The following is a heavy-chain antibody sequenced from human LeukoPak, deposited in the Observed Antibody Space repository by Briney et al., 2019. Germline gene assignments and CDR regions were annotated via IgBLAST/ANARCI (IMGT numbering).Heavy chain of an antibody. Sequence: GRSLRLSCAASGFTFSSYAMHWVRQAPGKGLEWVAVISYDGSNKYYADSVKGRLTISRDNSKNTLYLQMNSLRAEDTAVYYCARDSPLVTMIVVVITYPYSWSQGTLVTASS. CDR3: ARDSPLVTMIVVVITYPYS. J-gene: IGHJ4*02. CDR1: GFTFSSYA. D-gene: IGHD3-22*01. CDR2: ISYDGSNK. V-gene: IGHV3-30-3*01.